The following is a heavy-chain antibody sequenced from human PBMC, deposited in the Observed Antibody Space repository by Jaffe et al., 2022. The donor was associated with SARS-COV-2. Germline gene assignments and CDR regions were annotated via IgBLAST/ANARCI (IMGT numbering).Heavy chain of an antibody. V-gene: IGHV3-48*02. D-gene: IGHD2-15*01. CDR2: ISSSSSTI. CDR3: ARAPRYCSGGSCYHFDY. J-gene: IGHJ4*02. Sequence: EVQLVESGGGLVQPGGSLRLSCAASGFTFSSYNMNWVRQAPGKGLEWVSYISSSSSTIYYADSVKGRFTISRDNAKNSLFLQMNSLRDEDTAVYYCARAPRYCSGGSCYHFDYWGQGTLVTVSS. CDR1: GFTFSSYN.